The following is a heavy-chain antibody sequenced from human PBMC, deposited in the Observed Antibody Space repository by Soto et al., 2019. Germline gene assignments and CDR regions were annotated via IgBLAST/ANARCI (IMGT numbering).Heavy chain of an antibody. J-gene: IGHJ6*03. V-gene: IGHV1-3*01. Sequence: QVQLVQSGAEVKKPGASVKVSCEASGYTFSTYEMHWVRQAPGQRPEWMGWINGGNGKSKYSETLQGRVTFTRDTYARTAYRELTRLRSEDTAVYYCARGGGATFTHYYYYMDVWCTGTTVTVSS. CDR2: INGGNGKS. CDR1: GYTFSTYE. D-gene: IGHD1-26*01. CDR3: ARGGGATFTHYYYYMDV.